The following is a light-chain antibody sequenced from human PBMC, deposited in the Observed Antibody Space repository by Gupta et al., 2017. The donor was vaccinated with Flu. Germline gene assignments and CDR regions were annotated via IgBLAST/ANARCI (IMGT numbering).Light chain of an antibody. V-gene: IGKV3-15*01. Sequence: ATRSVSPGERVTLSCKASQSVSNNVAWYQQKPGQAPRLLIYDASTRATGLPARFSGSGSGTEFTLTISSLQSEDSALYYCQQYNRWPPATFGQGTKVEIK. CDR1: QSVSNN. CDR2: DAS. J-gene: IGKJ1*01. CDR3: QQYNRWPPAT.